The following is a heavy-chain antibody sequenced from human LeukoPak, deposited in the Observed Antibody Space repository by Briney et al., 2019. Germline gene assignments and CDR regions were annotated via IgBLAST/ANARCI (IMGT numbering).Heavy chain of an antibody. Sequence: PSETLSLTCTVSGGSISSSSHYWGWIRQPPGKGLEWIGSIYYSGSTYYNPSLKSRVTISVDTSKNQFSLKLSSVTAEDTAVYYCAIESYGSSSYDAFDIWGQGTMFTVSS. CDR1: GGSISSSSHY. CDR3: AIESYGSSSYDAFDI. V-gene: IGHV4-39*02. CDR2: IYYSGST. D-gene: IGHD6-6*01. J-gene: IGHJ3*02.